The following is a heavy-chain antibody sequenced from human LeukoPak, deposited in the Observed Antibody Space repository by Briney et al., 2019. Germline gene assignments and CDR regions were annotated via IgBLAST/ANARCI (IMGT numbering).Heavy chain of an antibody. CDR3: ARDSADCSGGSCYSAEYFQY. J-gene: IGHJ1*01. Sequence: ASVKVSCKASGGTFSSYAISWVRQAPGQGLEWMGRIIPILGIANYAQKFQGRVTITADKSTSTAYMELSSLRSEDTAVYYCARDSADCSGGSCYSAEYFQYWGQGTLVTVSS. D-gene: IGHD2-15*01. CDR2: IIPILGIA. V-gene: IGHV1-69*04. CDR1: GGTFSSYA.